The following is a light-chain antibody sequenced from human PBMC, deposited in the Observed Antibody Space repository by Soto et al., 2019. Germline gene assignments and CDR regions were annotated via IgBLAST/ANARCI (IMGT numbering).Light chain of an antibody. J-gene: IGLJ1*01. Sequence: QSVLTQPASVSGSPGQSITISCTGTSSDVGAYDFVSWYQQHPGKAPKVIIYEVSERPSGVSDRFSGSKSGNTASLMISGLQAEDEADYYCCSYAGSTTQTYVFGSGTKVTVL. CDR3: CSYAGSTTQTYV. CDR1: SSDVGAYDF. V-gene: IGLV2-23*02. CDR2: EVS.